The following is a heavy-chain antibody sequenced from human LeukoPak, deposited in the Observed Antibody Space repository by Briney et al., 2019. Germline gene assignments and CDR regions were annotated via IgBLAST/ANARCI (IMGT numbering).Heavy chain of an antibody. Sequence: GGSLRLSCAASGFTFSSYAMSWVRQAPGKGLEWVSAISGSGGSTYYADSVKGRFTISRDNSKNTLYLQMNSLRAEDTAVYYCAKDVFYYDSSGYPDFDYWGQGTLVTASS. V-gene: IGHV3-23*01. D-gene: IGHD3-22*01. CDR1: GFTFSSYA. CDR3: AKDVFYYDSSGYPDFDY. J-gene: IGHJ4*02. CDR2: ISGSGGST.